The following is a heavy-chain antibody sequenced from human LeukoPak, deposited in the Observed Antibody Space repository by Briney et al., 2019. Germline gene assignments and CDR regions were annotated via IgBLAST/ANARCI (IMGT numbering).Heavy chain of an antibody. CDR2: ITGYGAT. J-gene: IGHJ5*02. CDR1: GFTFSNFA. D-gene: IGHD6-13*01. Sequence: GGSLRLSCAASGFTFSNFAMMWVRQAPGTGLQWVSTITGYGATFYADSVRGRFTIFRDTSMNTLFLQMNSLGAEDTAVYYCAKGAAAGKVDWYDPWGQGTLVTVSS. CDR3: AKGAAAGKVDWYDP. V-gene: IGHV3-23*01.